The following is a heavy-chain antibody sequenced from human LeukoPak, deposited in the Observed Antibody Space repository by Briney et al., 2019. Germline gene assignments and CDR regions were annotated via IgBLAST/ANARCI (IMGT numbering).Heavy chain of an antibody. CDR3: ARVVYCSGGSCFVTRSHYYYYYMDV. D-gene: IGHD2-15*01. J-gene: IGHJ6*03. CDR1: GFTFSSYA. CDR2: ISYDGSNK. V-gene: IGHV3-30*04. Sequence: GRSLRLSCAASGFTFSSYAMHWVRQDPGKGLEWVAVISYDGSNKYYADSVKGRFTISRDNSKNTLYLQMNSLRAEDTAVYYCARVVYCSGGSCFVTRSHYYYYYMDVWGKGTTVTVSS.